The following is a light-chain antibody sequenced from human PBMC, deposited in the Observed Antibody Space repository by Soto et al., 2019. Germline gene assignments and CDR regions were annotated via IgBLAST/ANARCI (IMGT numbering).Light chain of an antibody. Sequence: QSALTQPPSVSAAPGQRVTISCSGSNSNIGNDWVSWYQHLPGTAPKLLIYDNNKRPSGIPDRFSGSKSGTSATLGITGIQTGDEADYYCATWDHSLSAGVFGGGTKLTVL. J-gene: IGLJ3*02. V-gene: IGLV1-51*01. CDR1: NSNIGNDW. CDR2: DNN. CDR3: ATWDHSLSAGV.